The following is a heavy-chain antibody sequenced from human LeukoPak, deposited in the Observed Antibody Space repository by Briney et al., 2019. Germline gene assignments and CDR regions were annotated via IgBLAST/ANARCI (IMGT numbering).Heavy chain of an antibody. J-gene: IGHJ4*02. CDR1: GGSINRGTFF. V-gene: IGHV4-61*01. D-gene: IGHD3-9*01. CDR2: ISNSGST. Sequence: SETLSLTCAVSGGSINRGTFFWTWIRKPPGKGLEWIGYISNSGSTNYHPSLKSRVTISSDTSKTQFTLKLSSVTAADTAVYYCARRRLGFDYWGQGTLVTVSS. CDR3: ARRRLGFDY.